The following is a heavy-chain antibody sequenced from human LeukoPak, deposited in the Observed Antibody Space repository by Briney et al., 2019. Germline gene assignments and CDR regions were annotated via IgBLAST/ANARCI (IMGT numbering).Heavy chain of an antibody. CDR1: GGTFSSYA. CDR2: IIPIFGTA. V-gene: IGHV1-69*05. D-gene: IGHD4-17*01. Sequence: SVKVSCKASGGTFSSYAISWVRQAPGQGLEWMGGIIPIFGTANYAQKFQGRVTITTDESTRTAYMELSSLRSEDTAVYYCARADDYGDYGLGYYFDYWGQGTLVTVSS. J-gene: IGHJ4*02. CDR3: ARADDYGDYGLGYYFDY.